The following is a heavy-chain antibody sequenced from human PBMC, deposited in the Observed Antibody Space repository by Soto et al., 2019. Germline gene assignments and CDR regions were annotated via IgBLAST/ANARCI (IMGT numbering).Heavy chain of an antibody. Sequence: EVQLVESGGCLVQPGGSLRLSCAASVFIFSSYSMNWVRQAPMKGMEWVSYISSSSSTIYYADSVKGRFTISRDKAKNSLYLQMNSLRAEDTDVYYCAIVAGTYGDYGTDNYYYMDVWGKGTTVTVSS. CDR1: VFIFSSYS. J-gene: IGHJ6*03. V-gene: IGHV3-48*01. D-gene: IGHD4-17*01. CDR3: AIVAGTYGDYGTDNYYYMDV. CDR2: ISSSSSTI.